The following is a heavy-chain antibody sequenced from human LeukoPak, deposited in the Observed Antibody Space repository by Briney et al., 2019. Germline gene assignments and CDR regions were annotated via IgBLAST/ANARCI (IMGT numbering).Heavy chain of an antibody. CDR2: ISSSSGYI. V-gene: IGHV3-21*01. CDR1: GFTFSSHF. CDR3: ARQSSIWNDGTNTDFNY. D-gene: IGHD1-1*01. J-gene: IGHJ4*02. Sequence: GGSLRLSCAASGFTFSSHFMNWVRQAPGKGLEWVSSISSSSGYIYYADSVEGRFTISRDNAKNSLYLQMNSLRVEDTAVYYCARQSSIWNDGTNTDFNYWGQGTLVTVSS.